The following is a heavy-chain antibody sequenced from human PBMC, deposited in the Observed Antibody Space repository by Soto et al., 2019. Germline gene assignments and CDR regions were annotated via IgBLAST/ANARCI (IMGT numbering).Heavy chain of an antibody. J-gene: IGHJ6*02. V-gene: IGHV3-33*01. CDR3: ARDRVVVVPAAPPWGYYGMDV. D-gene: IGHD2-2*01. CDR2: IWYDGSNK. Sequence: GGSLRLSCAASGFTFSNYGVHWVRQAPGKGLEWVAIIWYDGSNKYYADSVKGRFTISRDNSKNTLYLQMNSLRAEDTAVYYCARDRVVVVPAAPPWGYYGMDVWGQGTTVTVSS. CDR1: GFTFSNYG.